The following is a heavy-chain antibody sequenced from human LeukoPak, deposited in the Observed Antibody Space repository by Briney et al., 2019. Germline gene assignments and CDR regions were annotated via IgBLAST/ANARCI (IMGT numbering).Heavy chain of an antibody. CDR2: IYYSGST. J-gene: IGHJ4*02. D-gene: IGHD2-2*01. CDR3: ARTYCSSTSCGFDY. Sequence: SETLSLACTVSGGSISSYYWSWIRQPPGKGLEWIGYIYYSGSTNYNPSLKSRVTISVDTSKNQFSLKLSSVTAADTAVYYCARTYCSSTSCGFDYWGQGTLVTVSS. V-gene: IGHV4-59*01. CDR1: GGSISSYY.